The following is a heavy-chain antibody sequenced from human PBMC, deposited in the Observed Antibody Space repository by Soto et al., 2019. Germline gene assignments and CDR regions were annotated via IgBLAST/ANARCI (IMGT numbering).Heavy chain of an antibody. D-gene: IGHD3-16*01. J-gene: IGHJ4*02. Sequence: QVRLVQSGAEVKKPGSSVKLSCKGSGVNSNSYSIAWVRQAPGQGLQWLGTIVPLAGTPNHAQQFQARVTITADTSTNTAYLELSSLRSEDTAIYYCARDWRQMSRGGFFDYWGQGSLVTISS. CDR1: GVNSNSYS. CDR3: ARDWRQMSRGGFFDY. CDR2: IVPLAGTP. V-gene: IGHV1-69*06.